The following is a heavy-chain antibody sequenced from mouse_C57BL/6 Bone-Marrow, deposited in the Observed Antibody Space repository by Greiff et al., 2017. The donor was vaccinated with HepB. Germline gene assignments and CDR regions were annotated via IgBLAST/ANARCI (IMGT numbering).Heavy chain of an antibody. D-gene: IGHD1-1*01. CDR3: ARTEGSSPYWYFDV. J-gene: IGHJ1*03. CDR1: GYAFSSSW. CDR2: IYPGDGDT. Sequence: QVHVKQSGPELVKPGASVKISCKASGYAFSSSWMNWVKQRPGKGLEWIGRIYPGDGDTKYNGKFKGKATLTADKSSSTAYMQLSSLTSDDSAVYFCARTEGSSPYWYFDVWGTGTTVTVSS. V-gene: IGHV1-82*01.